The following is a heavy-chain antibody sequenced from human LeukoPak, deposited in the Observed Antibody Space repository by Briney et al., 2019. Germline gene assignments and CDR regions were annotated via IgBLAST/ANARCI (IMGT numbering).Heavy chain of an antibody. CDR3: ARDRSMSGWYIDL. D-gene: IGHD2/OR15-2a*01. Sequence: KPGGSLRLSCAASGFTFSYARMSWVRQVPGKGLEWVGRVKSEPDGGTTDYTAPVEGRFTISRDDSRNTLYLQMNSLTAEDTAVYYCARDRSMSGWYIDLWGRGTLVTVSS. V-gene: IGHV3-15*01. CDR1: GFTFSYAR. CDR2: VKSEPDGGTT. J-gene: IGHJ2*01.